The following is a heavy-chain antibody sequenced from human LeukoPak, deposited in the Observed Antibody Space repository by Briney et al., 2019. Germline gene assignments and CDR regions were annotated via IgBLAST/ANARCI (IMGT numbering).Heavy chain of an antibody. CDR1: GFTFSSYA. D-gene: IGHD6-13*01. CDR2: ISGSGGST. J-gene: IGHJ4*02. CDR3: AYTRLYSSSWSPFDY. V-gene: IGHV3-23*01. Sequence: GGSLRLSCAASGFTFSSYAMSWVRQAPEKGLEWVSAISGSGGSTYYADSVKGRFTISRDNSKNTLYLQMNSLRAEDTAVYYCAYTRLYSSSWSPFDYWGQGTLVTVSS.